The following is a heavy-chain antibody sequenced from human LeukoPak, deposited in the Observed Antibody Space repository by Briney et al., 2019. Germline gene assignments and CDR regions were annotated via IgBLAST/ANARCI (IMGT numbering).Heavy chain of an antibody. J-gene: IGHJ3*01. V-gene: IGHV4-59*01. CDR2: IYYSGST. Sequence: SETLSLTCTVSGGSINNFYWSWIRQPPGKGLEWIGYIYYSGSTNYNPSLKSRVTISLDTSKNQLSLKLSSVTAADTAVYYCARGVGATVWGQGTMVTVSS. CDR3: ARGVGATV. D-gene: IGHD1-26*01. CDR1: GGSINNFY.